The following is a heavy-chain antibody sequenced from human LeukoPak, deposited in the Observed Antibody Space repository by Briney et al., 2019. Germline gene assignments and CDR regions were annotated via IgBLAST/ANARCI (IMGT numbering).Heavy chain of an antibody. V-gene: IGHV1-69*10. J-gene: IGHJ4*02. CDR1: GGIFSDYA. D-gene: IGHD3-22*01. CDR3: ARDRRENYYDSSGQFDY. CDR2: FIPVLGTA. Sequence: SVKVSCKASGGIFSDYALNWVRQAPGQGLEWMGVFIPVLGTANYAQKFQGRVTITADKSTSTAYMELSSLRSEDTAVYYCARDRRENYYDSSGQFDYWGQGTLVTVSS.